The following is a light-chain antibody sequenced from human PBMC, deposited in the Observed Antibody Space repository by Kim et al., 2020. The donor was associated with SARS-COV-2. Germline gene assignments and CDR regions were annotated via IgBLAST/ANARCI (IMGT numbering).Light chain of an antibody. CDR1: SSDVGAYNY. Sequence: QSALTQPRSVSGSPGQSVTISCTGTSSDVGAYNYVSWFQQYPGKAPKLMIYDVTKRPSGVPDRFSGSKSGNTASLTISVLQAEDEADYYCYSYAGGVLLGGGTQRTVL. V-gene: IGLV2-11*01. CDR3: YSYAGGVL. CDR2: DVT. J-gene: IGLJ2*01.